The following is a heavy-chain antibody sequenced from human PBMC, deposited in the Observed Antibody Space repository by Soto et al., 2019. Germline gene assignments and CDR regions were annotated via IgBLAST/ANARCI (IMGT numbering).Heavy chain of an antibody. D-gene: IGHD3-10*01. CDR2: INPSGGTT. V-gene: IGHV1-46*01. J-gene: IGHJ4*02. CDR3: ARSYGALGAHDY. CDR1: GYTFTSYY. Sequence: GASVRVSCKASGYTFTSYYMHWVRQAPGQGLEWMGLINPSGGTTNYAQNFQGRVTMTRDTSTSTVYMYLSSLRFEDTAVFYCARSYGALGAHDYWGQGTLVTVSS.